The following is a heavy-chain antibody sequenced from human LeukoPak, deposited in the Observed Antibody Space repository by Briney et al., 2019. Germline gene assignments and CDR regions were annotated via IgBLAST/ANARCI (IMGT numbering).Heavy chain of an antibody. J-gene: IGHJ3*02. CDR1: GYTFTSYD. V-gene: IGHV1-8*01. D-gene: IGHD3-10*01. CDR3: ARMSRPITMVRGVINHAFDI. Sequence: ASVKVSRKASGYTFTSYDINWVRQATGQGLEWMGWMNPSSGNIGYAQKFQGRVTMTRNTSISTAYMELSSLRSEDTAVYYCARMSRPITMVRGVINHAFDIWGQGTMVTVSS. CDR2: MNPSSGNI.